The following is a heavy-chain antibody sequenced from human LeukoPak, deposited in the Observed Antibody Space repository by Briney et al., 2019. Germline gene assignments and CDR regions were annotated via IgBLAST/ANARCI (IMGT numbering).Heavy chain of an antibody. CDR1: GGSISSGGYY. D-gene: IGHD2-2*01. J-gene: IGHJ5*02. CDR2: IYYSGST. Sequence: PPQTLSLTCTVSGGSISSGGYYWSWIRQHPGKGLEWIGYIYYSGSTYYNPSLKSRVTISVDTSKNQFSLKLSSVTAADTAVYYCARRRCSSTSCYRASRYNWFDPWGQGTLVTVSS. V-gene: IGHV4-31*03. CDR3: ARRRCSSTSCYRASRYNWFDP.